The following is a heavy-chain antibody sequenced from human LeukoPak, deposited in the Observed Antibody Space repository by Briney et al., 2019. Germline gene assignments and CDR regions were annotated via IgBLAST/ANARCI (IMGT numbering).Heavy chain of an antibody. D-gene: IGHD2-15*01. Sequence: GASVKVSCKASGYTFTSYGISWVRQAPGQGLEWMGIINPSGGSTSYAQKFQGRVTMTRDMSTSTVYMELSSLRSEDTAVYYCAREGSQGYCSGGSCYYPGFLDYWGQGTLVTVSS. J-gene: IGHJ4*02. V-gene: IGHV1-46*01. CDR2: INPSGGST. CDR1: GYTFTSYG. CDR3: AREGSQGYCSGGSCYYPGFLDY.